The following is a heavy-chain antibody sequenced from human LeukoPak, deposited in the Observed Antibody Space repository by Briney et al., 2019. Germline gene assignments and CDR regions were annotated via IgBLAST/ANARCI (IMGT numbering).Heavy chain of an antibody. Sequence: GGSLRLSCSASGFTFDDHAMHWVRQAPGKGLEWVSLISWNAGGKYYADSVKGRFTISRDNSKNSLYLQLNSLRAEDTALYYCARADAFADKRLDYWGLGTLVTVSS. CDR2: ISWNAGGK. D-gene: IGHD1-1*01. J-gene: IGHJ4*02. V-gene: IGHV3-43D*04. CDR1: GFTFDDHA. CDR3: ARADAFADKRLDY.